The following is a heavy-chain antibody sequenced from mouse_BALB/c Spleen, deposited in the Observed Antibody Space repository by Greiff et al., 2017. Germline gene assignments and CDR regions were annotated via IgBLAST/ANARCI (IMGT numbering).Heavy chain of an antibody. CDR3: ARIYYDYGYAMDY. J-gene: IGHJ4*01. CDR2: ISSGGGNT. Sequence: EVKVVESGGGLVKPGGSLKLSCAASGFTFSSYTMSWVRQTPEKRLEWVATISSGGGNTYYPDSVKGRFTIFRDNAKNNLYLQMSSLRSEDTALYYCARIYYDYGYAMDYWGQGTSVTVSS. D-gene: IGHD2-4*01. CDR1: GFTFSSYT. V-gene: IGHV5-9*03.